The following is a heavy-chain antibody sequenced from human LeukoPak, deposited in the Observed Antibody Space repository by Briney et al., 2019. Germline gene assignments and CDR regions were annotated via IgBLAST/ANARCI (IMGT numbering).Heavy chain of an antibody. J-gene: IGHJ3*02. V-gene: IGHV7-4-1*02. CDR1: GYTFTSYA. CDR2: INTNTGNP. Sequence: VASVKVSCKASGYTFTSYAMNWVRQAPGQGLEWMGWINTNTGNPTYAQGFPGRFVFSLDTSVSTAYLQISSLKAEDTAVYYCARGGGYYDSSASDAFDIWGQGTMVTVSS. D-gene: IGHD3-22*01. CDR3: ARGGGYYDSSASDAFDI.